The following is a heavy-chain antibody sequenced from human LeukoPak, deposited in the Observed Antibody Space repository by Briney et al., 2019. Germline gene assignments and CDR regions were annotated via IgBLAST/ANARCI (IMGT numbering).Heavy chain of an antibody. D-gene: IGHD2-15*01. CDR1: GFTFSSYS. J-gene: IGHJ4*02. V-gene: IGHV3-21*01. Sequence: GGSLRLSCAASGFTFSSYSMNWVRQAPGKGLEWVSSITSSSSYIYYADSVKGRFTISRDNAKNSLYLQMNSLRAEDTAVYYCATGYCSGGSCFSEGGQGTLVTVSS. CDR2: ITSSSSYI. CDR3: ATGYCSGGSCFSE.